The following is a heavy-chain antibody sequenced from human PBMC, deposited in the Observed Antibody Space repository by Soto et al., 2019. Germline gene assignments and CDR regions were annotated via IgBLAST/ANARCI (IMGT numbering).Heavy chain of an antibody. Sequence: EVQLVESGGGQVKPGGSLRLSCAASGFTFGTYSMNWVRQAPGKGLEWVSSISSSSTYIYHGDSVKGRFTISRDNAKNSLYLEMNSLRGEDTAVYYCARDREGVGAGLFWGQGTMVTVSS. D-gene: IGHD1-26*01. CDR2: ISSSSTYI. J-gene: IGHJ3*01. CDR3: ARDREGVGAGLF. CDR1: GFTFGTYS. V-gene: IGHV3-21*01.